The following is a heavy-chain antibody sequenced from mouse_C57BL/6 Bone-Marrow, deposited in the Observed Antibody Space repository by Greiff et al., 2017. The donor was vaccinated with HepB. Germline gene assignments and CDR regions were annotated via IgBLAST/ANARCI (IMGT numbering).Heavy chain of an antibody. J-gene: IGHJ3*01. CDR3: ARGLLDSSEGFAY. V-gene: IGHV1-82*01. D-gene: IGHD3-2*02. CDR1: GYAFSSSW. CDR2: IYPGDGDT. Sequence: QVQLQQSGPELVKPGASVKISCKASGYAFSSSWMNWVKQRPGKGLEWIGRIYPGDGDTNYNGKFKGKATLTADKSSSTAYMQLSSLTSEDSAVYFCARGLLDSSEGFAYWGQGTLVTVSA.